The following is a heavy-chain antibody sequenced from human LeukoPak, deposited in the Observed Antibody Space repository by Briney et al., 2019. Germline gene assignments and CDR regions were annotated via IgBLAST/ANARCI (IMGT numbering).Heavy chain of an antibody. CDR1: GFTFSSYG. CDR3: AKGYRNHLLILLDS. D-gene: IGHD3-16*01. J-gene: IGHJ5*01. CDR2: TRYDGSNK. V-gene: IGHV3-30*02. Sequence: GGSLRLSCAASGFTFSSYGMYWVRQAPGKGLEWVAFTRYDGSNKYYADSVKGRFTISRDNSKNTLYLKMNSLRAADTAVYYCAKGYRNHLLILLDSWGQGTLVTVSS.